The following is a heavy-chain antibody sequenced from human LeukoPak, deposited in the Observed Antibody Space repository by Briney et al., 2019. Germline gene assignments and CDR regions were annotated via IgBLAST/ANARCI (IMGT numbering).Heavy chain of an antibody. Sequence: SETLSLTCAVYGGSFSGYYWSWIRQPPGKGLEWIGEINHSGSTNYNPSLKSRVTISVDTSKNQFSLKLSSVTAADTAVYYCARGAPGIAAAGTYYWGQGTLVTVSS. J-gene: IGHJ4*02. CDR2: INHSGST. D-gene: IGHD6-13*01. CDR1: GGSFSGYY. V-gene: IGHV4-34*01. CDR3: ARGAPGIAAAGTYY.